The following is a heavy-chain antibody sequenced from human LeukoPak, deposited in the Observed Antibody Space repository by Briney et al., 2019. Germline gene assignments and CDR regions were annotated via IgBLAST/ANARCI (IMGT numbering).Heavy chain of an antibody. CDR3: ARDVPGYYYYMDV. Sequence: SGTLSLTCTVSGGSISSYYWSWIRQPPGKGLEWIGYIYYSGSTNYNPSLKSRVTISVDTSKDQFSLKLSSVTAADTAVYYCARDVPGYYYYMDVWGKGTTVTISS. CDR2: IYYSGST. V-gene: IGHV4-59*01. J-gene: IGHJ6*03. D-gene: IGHD1-14*01. CDR1: GGSISSYY.